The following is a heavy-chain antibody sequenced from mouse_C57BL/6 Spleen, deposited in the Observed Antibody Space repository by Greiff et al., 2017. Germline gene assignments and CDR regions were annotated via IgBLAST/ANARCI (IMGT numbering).Heavy chain of an antibody. CDR1: GYTFTDYY. D-gene: IGHD1-1*01. CDR2: INPNNGGT. J-gene: IGHJ3*01. CDR3: APLYYYGSSGRFAY. V-gene: IGHV1-26*01. Sequence: VQLQQSGPELVKPGASVKISCKASGYTFTDYYMNWVKQSHGKSLEWIGDINPNNGGTSYNQKFKGKATLTVDKSSSTAYMELRSLTSEDSAVYYCAPLYYYGSSGRFAYWGQGTLVTVSA.